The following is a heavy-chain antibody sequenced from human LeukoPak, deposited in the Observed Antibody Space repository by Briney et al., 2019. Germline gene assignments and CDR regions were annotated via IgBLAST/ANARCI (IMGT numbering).Heavy chain of an antibody. CDR2: ISPNSGDT. CDR3: ARDLGRNAFDI. Sequence: GASVKVSCKASGYTFSDNHLYWIRQAPGQGLELMGYISPNSGDTNYSQKFQGRITMTGDTSISTGYMELSSLRSADTAVYFCARDLGRNAFDIWGQGTLVTVSS. V-gene: IGHV1-2*02. CDR1: GYTFSDNH. J-gene: IGHJ3*02. D-gene: IGHD7-27*01.